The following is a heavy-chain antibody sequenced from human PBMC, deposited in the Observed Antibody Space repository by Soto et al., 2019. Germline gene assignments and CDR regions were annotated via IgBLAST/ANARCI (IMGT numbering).Heavy chain of an antibody. J-gene: IGHJ6*02. D-gene: IGHD3-16*01. CDR1: GYTFTSYA. Sequence: ASVKVSCKASGYTFTSYAMHWVRQAPGQRLEWMGWINAGNGNTKYSQKFQGRVTITRDTSASTAYMELSSLRSEDTAVYYCGREGDLYYYYGMDVWGQGTTVTVSS. V-gene: IGHV1-3*01. CDR3: GREGDLYYYYGMDV. CDR2: INAGNGNT.